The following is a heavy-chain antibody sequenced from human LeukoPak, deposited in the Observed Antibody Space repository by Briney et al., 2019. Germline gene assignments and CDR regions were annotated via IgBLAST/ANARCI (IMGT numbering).Heavy chain of an antibody. CDR3: ARVGGSSWYGDYFDY. CDR1: GGSISSDDYY. D-gene: IGHD6-13*01. V-gene: IGHV4-39*07. J-gene: IGHJ4*02. CDR2: IYHSGIT. Sequence: PSETLSLTCTVSGGSISSDDYYWGWIRQFPGKGLEWIGNIYHSGITYYTPSLKSRVTISVDTSKNQFSLKLSSVTAADTAVYYCARVGGSSWYGDYFDYWGQGTLVTVSS.